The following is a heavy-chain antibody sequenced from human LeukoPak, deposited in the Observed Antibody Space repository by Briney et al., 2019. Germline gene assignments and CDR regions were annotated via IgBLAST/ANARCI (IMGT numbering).Heavy chain of an antibody. CDR2: IFSSGNT. J-gene: IGHJ4*02. V-gene: IGHV4-4*07. CDR1: GGSIRSSY. CDR3: ARERGITGTTNYFDY. Sequence: SETLSLTCIVSGGSIRSSYWNWVRQPAGGGLEWIGRIFSSGNTNYNPSLKSRVIMSIDTSKNQFSLNLISVTAADTAVYYCARERGITGTTNYFDYWGQGTLLTVSS. D-gene: IGHD1-20*01.